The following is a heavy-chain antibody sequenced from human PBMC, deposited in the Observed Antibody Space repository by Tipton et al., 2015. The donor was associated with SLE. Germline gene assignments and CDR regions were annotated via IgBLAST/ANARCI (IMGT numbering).Heavy chain of an antibody. V-gene: IGHV4-59*01. CDR2: IYYSGST. CDR3: ARDLAIFGVGFDY. Sequence: TLSLTCTVSGGSISSYYWSWIRQPPGKGLEWIGYIYYSGSTNYNPSLTSRVTISVDTSKNQFSLKLSSVTAADTAVYYCARDLAIFGVGFDYWGQGTLVTVSS. J-gene: IGHJ4*02. D-gene: IGHD3-3*01. CDR1: GGSISSYY.